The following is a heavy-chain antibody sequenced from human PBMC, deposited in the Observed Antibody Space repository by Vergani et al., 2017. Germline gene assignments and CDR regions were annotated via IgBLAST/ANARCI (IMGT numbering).Heavy chain of an antibody. Sequence: QVQLVESGGGVVQPGRSLRLSCAASGFTFSSYAMHWVRQAPGKGLEWVAVIYSGGSTYYADSVKGRFTISRDNSKNTLYLQMNSLRAEDTAVYYCARVRSFGSSSWNYFDYWGQGTLVTVSS. V-gene: IGHV3-30*07. D-gene: IGHD6-13*01. CDR3: ARVRSFGSSSWNYFDY. CDR2: IYSGGST. J-gene: IGHJ4*02. CDR1: GFTFSSYA.